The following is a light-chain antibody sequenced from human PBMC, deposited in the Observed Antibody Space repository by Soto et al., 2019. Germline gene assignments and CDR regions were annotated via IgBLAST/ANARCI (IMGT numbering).Light chain of an antibody. V-gene: IGKV3-15*01. CDR3: QHYNNWPRT. CDR1: QSVSSN. CDR2: GAS. J-gene: IGKJ1*01. Sequence: EIEMTQSPATLSVSPGERATLSCRASQSVSSNLAWYQQKPGQAPRLLIYGASTRATGIPARFSGSGSGTEFTLSISSLQSEDFGVYYCQHYNNWPRTFGQGTKVEIK.